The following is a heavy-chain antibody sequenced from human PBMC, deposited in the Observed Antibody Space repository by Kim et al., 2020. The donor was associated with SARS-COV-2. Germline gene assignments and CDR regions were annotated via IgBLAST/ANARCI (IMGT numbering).Heavy chain of an antibody. V-gene: IGHV3-30*04. CDR1: GFTFSSYA. J-gene: IGHJ4*02. Sequence: GGSLRHSCAASGFTFSSYAMHWVRQAPGKGLEWVAVISYDGSNKYYADSVKGRFTISRDNSKNTLYLQMNSLRAEDTAVYYCARDRYLDYWGQGTLVTVSS. CDR2: ISYDGSNK. CDR3: ARDRYLDY.